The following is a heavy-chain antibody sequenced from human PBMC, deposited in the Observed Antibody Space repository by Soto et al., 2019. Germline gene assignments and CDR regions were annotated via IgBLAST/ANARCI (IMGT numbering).Heavy chain of an antibody. CDR2: INPNSGGT. J-gene: IGHJ4*02. V-gene: IGHV1-2*04. D-gene: IGHD2-21*02. CDR1: GYTFTGYY. CDR3: ARSIVVVTALDY. Sequence: ASVKVSCKASGYTFTGYYMHWVRQAPGQGFEWMGWINPNSGGTNYAQKFQGWVTMTRDTSISTAYMELSSLRSEDTAVYYCARSIVVVTALDYWGQGTLVTVSS.